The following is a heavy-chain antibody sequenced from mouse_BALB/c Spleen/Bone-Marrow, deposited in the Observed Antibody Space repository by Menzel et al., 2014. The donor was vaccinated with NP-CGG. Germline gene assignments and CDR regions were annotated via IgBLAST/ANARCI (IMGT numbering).Heavy chain of an antibody. V-gene: IGHV1-69*02. CDR2: IYPSDSYT. J-gene: IGHJ2*01. CDR1: GYTFTSYW. CDR3: TRLRVYYFDY. Sequence: QVQLKESGAELVRPGASVKLSCKASGYTFTSYWINWVKQRPGQGLEWIGNIYPSDSYTNYNQKFKDKATLTVDKSSSTAYMQLSSLTSEDSAVYYCTRLRVYYFDYWGQGTTLTVSS.